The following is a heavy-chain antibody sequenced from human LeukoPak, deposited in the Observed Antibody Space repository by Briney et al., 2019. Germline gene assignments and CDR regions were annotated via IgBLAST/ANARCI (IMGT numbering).Heavy chain of an antibody. J-gene: IGHJ4*02. D-gene: IGHD3-22*01. V-gene: IGHV4-59*12. CDR2: IYYSGST. CDR3: ARDPPYYDSSGYYYDY. Sequence: SETLSLTCTVSGGSISSYYWSWIRQPPGKGLEWIGYIYYSGSTNYNPSLKSRVTISVDTSKNQFSLKLSSVTAADTAVYYCARDPPYYDSSGYYYDYWGQGTLVTVSS. CDR1: GGSISSYY.